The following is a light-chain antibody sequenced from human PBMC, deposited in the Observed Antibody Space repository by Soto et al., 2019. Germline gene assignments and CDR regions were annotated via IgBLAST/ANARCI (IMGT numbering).Light chain of an antibody. J-gene: IGKJ1*01. CDR1: QTISSW. Sequence: DIQMTQSPSTLSGSVGASFAVTCRASQTISSWLAWYQQKPGKAPKLLIYKASTLKSGVPSRFSGSGSGTEFTLTISSLQPDDFATYYCQHYNSYSEAFGQGTKVDIK. CDR3: QHYNSYSEA. CDR2: KAS. V-gene: IGKV1-5*03.